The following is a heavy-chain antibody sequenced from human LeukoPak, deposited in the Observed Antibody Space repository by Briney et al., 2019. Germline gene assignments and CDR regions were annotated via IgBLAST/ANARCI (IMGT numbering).Heavy chain of an antibody. J-gene: IGHJ4*02. CDR1: GGSFSGDY. Sequence: SETLSVTCAVYGGSFSGDYWSCIRQPPGKGLEWIGEINHSGSTNYNPSLKSRVTISVDTSKNQFSLKLSSVTAADTAVYYCARGSGSYSLYYFDSWGQGTLVTVTS. CDR2: INHSGST. V-gene: IGHV4-34*01. D-gene: IGHD1-26*01. CDR3: ARGSGSYSLYYFDS.